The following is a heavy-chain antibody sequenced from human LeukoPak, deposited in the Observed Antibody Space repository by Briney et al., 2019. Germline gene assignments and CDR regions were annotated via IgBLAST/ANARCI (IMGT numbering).Heavy chain of an antibody. V-gene: IGHV4-34*01. J-gene: IGHJ3*02. CDR3: ARGDVYDWGAFDI. Sequence: SETLSLTCAVYGGSFSGYYWSWIRQPPGKGLEWIGEINHSGSTNYNPSLKSRVTISVDTSKNQFSLKLSSVTAADTAVYYCARGDVYDWGAFDIRGQGTRVTVSS. D-gene: IGHD5/OR15-5a*01. CDR1: GGSFSGYY. CDR2: INHSGST.